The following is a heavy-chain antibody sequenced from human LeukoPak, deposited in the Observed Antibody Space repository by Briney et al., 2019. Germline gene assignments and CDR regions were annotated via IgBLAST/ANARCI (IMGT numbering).Heavy chain of an antibody. CDR2: TYYRSKWSN. D-gene: IGHD2-8*01. CDR1: GDIFSSNLDT. CDR3: TRALGVVFDY. Sequence: SQTLSLTCVLYGDIFSSNLDTGNWIRQSRSRGVERLERTYYRSKWSNDYAVSVNSRFTINPDTSKNHFSLQLRFVTPEDTALYFCTRALGVVFDYWGQGTLVTVSS. V-gene: IGHV6-1*01. J-gene: IGHJ4*02.